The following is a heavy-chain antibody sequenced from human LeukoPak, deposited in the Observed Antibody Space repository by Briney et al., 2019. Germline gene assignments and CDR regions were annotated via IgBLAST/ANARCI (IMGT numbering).Heavy chain of an antibody. CDR3: ATVAVIRGVTYFDY. V-gene: IGHV4-59*01. CDR2: LFYRGST. Sequence: SGTLSLTCTVSGGSISSYYWSWSRQRPGEGQECISYLFYRGSTDYTPSLASRVTISVDTSNTQFSLKLRSVTAADTAVYYCATVAVIRGVTYFDYWGQGTLVTVSS. CDR1: GGSISSYY. J-gene: IGHJ4*02. D-gene: IGHD3-10*01.